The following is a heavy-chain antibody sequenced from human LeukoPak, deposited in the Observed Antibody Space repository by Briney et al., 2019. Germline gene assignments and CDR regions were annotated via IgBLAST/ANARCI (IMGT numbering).Heavy chain of an antibody. J-gene: IGHJ4*02. CDR2: ISSSGNTK. CDR3: ARDGGSAWFFRY. D-gene: IGHD6-19*01. V-gene: IGHV3-11*04. CDR1: GFTFSDYY. Sequence: GGSLRLSCAASGFTFSDYYMSWIRQAPGKGLEWVSYISSSGNTKYYADSVKGRFTISRDNAKDSLYLQMNSLRAEDTAVYYCARDGGSAWFFRYWGQGTLVTVSS.